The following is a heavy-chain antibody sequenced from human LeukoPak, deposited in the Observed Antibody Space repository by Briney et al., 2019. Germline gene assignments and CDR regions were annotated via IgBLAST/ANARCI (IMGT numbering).Heavy chain of an antibody. Sequence: SETLSLTCTVSGGSISSYYWSWIRQPAGKGLEWIGRIYTSGSTNYNPSLKSRVTISVDTSKNQFSLKLSSVTAADTAVYYCARGDCSSTSCSWGPWGQGTLVTVSS. V-gene: IGHV4-4*07. CDR2: IYTSGST. J-gene: IGHJ5*02. CDR1: GGSISSYY. CDR3: ARGDCSSTSCSWGP. D-gene: IGHD2-2*01.